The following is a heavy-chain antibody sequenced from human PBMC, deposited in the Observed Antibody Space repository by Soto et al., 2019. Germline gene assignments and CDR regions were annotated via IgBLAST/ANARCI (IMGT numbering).Heavy chain of an antibody. Sequence: PGGSLRLSCAASGFTFSNYNMDWVRQAPGKGLEWVSSISSNTYYIYYADSVKGRFTISRDNSKNTLYLQMNSLRAEDTAIYYCAKWAVGFDYWGQGTLVTVSS. V-gene: IGHV3-21*04. CDR3: AKWAVGFDY. J-gene: IGHJ4*02. D-gene: IGHD2-8*01. CDR2: ISSNTYYI. CDR1: GFTFSNYN.